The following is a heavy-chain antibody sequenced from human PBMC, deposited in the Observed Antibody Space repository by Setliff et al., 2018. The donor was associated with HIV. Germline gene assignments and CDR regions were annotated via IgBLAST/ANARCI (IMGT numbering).Heavy chain of an antibody. CDR2: INADNGNT. Sequence: ASVKVSCKTSGYTFTNYPIYLVRQAPGQRLEWMGEINADNGNTQYSQKFQGRVTITRDTSANTVYMELSSLKSEDTGVYYCVSELPGSTWGQGTLVTVSS. CDR1: GYTFTNYP. D-gene: IGHD3-10*01. V-gene: IGHV1-3*01. J-gene: IGHJ4*02. CDR3: VSELPGST.